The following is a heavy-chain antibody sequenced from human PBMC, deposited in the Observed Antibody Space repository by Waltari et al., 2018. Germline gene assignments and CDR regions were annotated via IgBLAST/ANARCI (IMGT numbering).Heavy chain of an antibody. V-gene: IGHV4-59*01. D-gene: IGHD3-10*01. CDR1: GGSISSYY. J-gene: IGHJ6*02. CDR2: SYYTGST. CDR3: ARLRGSLWFGADYYYGMDV. Sequence: QVQLQESGPGLVKPSETLSLTCTVSGGSISSYYWSWIRQPPGKGLEWIGYSYYTGSTNYNPSLKSRVTISVDTSKNQFSLKLSSVTAADTAVYYCARLRGSLWFGADYYYGMDVWGQGTTVTVSS.